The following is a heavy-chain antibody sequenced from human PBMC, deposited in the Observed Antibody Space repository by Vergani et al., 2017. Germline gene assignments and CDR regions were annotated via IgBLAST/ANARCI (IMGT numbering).Heavy chain of an antibody. CDR3: TRHWAVVAANNWFDP. CDR2: IYYSGST. J-gene: IGHJ5*02. D-gene: IGHD2-15*01. CDR1: GFSLSTSGMR. V-gene: IGHV4-39*01. Sequence: KESGPALVKPTQTLTLTCTFSGFSLSTSGMRVSWIRQTPGKGLEWIGSIYYSGSTYYNPSLESRVTMSVDTSKSQFSLKLSSVTAADTAVYYCTRHWAVVAANNWFDPWGQGTLVTVSS.